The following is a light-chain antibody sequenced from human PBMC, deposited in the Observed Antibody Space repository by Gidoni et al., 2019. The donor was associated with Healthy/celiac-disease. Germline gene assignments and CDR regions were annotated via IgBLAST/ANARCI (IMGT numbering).Light chain of an antibody. Sequence: QSALTQPAPVSGSPGQSITISCTGTSSDVGGYNYVSWYQQHPGKAPKLMIYDVSNRPSGGSNRFSGSKSGNTASLTISGLQAEDEADYYCSSYTSSSVVFGGGTKLTVL. CDR3: SSYTSSSVV. V-gene: IGLV2-14*01. CDR2: DVS. J-gene: IGLJ2*01. CDR1: SSDVGGYNY.